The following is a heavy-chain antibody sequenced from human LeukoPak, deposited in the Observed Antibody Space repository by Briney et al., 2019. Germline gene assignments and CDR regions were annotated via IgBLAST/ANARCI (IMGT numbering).Heavy chain of an antibody. V-gene: IGHV4-39*01. CDR2: IYYSGDT. Sequence: KPSETLSLTCTVSGGSISSSTYYWGWVRQPPGKGLEWIGTIYYSGDTYYNPSLKSRVTISEDTPKNQFSLKLNSLTAADSALYYCVRLDYGDYGSFDSWGQGTLVTVSS. CDR3: VRLDYGDYGSFDS. J-gene: IGHJ4*02. D-gene: IGHD4-17*01. CDR1: GGSISSSTYY.